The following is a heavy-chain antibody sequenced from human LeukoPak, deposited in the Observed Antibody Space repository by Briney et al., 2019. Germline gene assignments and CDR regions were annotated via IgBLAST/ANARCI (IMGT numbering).Heavy chain of an antibody. CDR1: GGTFSSYA. D-gene: IGHD3-16*02. J-gene: IGHJ4*02. CDR2: IIPIFGTA. Sequence: PSVKLSCKASGGTFSSYAISWVPQAPGQGLEWMGGIIPIFGTANYAQKFQGRVTITADKSTSTAYMELSSLRSEDTAVYYCARESPPSYYDYVWGSYRYTDYFDYWGQGTLVTVSS. V-gene: IGHV1-69*06. CDR3: ARESPPSYYDYVWGSYRYTDYFDY.